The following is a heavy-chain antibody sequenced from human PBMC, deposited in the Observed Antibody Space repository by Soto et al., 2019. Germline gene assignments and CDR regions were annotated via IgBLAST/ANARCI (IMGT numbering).Heavy chain of an antibody. Sequence: PSETLSRTCTVSGGSISSGDYYWSWIRQPPGKGLEWIGYIYYSGSTYYNPSLKSRVTISVDTSKNQFSLKLSSVTAADTAVYYCARHELDPYNWFDPWGQGTLVTVSS. D-gene: IGHD1-1*01. CDR2: IYYSGST. CDR3: ARHELDPYNWFDP. J-gene: IGHJ5*02. CDR1: GGSISSGDYY. V-gene: IGHV4-30-4*02.